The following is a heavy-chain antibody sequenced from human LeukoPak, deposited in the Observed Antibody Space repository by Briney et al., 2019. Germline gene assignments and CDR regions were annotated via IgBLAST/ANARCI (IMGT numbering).Heavy chain of an antibody. Sequence: GGSLRLSCVASGFTFSSSRMHWVRQAPGKGLVWVSRIYSDGRTTDYADSVKGRFTISRDNSKNTLYLQMNSLRAEDTAVYYCARDQSAYYYGSGSFYYYGMDVWGRGTTVTVSS. CDR2: IYSDGRTT. V-gene: IGHV3-74*01. CDR1: GFTFSSSR. D-gene: IGHD3-10*01. J-gene: IGHJ6*02. CDR3: ARDQSAYYYGSGSFYYYGMDV.